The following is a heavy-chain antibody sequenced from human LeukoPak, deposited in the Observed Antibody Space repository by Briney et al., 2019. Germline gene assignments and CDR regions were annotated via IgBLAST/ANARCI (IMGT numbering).Heavy chain of an antibody. CDR1: GYTFTSYG. D-gene: IGHD3-22*01. J-gene: IGHJ4*02. V-gene: IGHV1-18*01. CDR2: ISAYNGNT. CDR3: ARDSPDYYDSSGYYYLVDY. Sequence: GASVKVSCKASGYTFTSYGISRVRQAPGQGVEGMGWISAYNGNTNYAQKLQGRVTMTTDTSTSTAYMELRSLRSDDTAVYYCARDSPDYYDSSGYYYLVDYWGQGTLVTVSS.